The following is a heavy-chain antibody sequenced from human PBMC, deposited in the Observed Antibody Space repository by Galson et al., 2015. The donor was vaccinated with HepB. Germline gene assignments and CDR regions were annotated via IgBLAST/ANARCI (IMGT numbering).Heavy chain of an antibody. CDR1: GGTFSSYA. V-gene: IGHV1-69*10. D-gene: IGHD1-26*01. CDR2: IIPILGTA. J-gene: IGHJ6*02. Sequence: SVKVSCKASGGTFSSYAISWVRQAPGQGLEWMGGIIPILGTANYAQKFQGRVTITADKSTSTAYMELSSLRSEDTAVYYCARGQGIYGIGPTTGMDVWGQGTTVTVSS. CDR3: ARGQGIYGIGPTTGMDV.